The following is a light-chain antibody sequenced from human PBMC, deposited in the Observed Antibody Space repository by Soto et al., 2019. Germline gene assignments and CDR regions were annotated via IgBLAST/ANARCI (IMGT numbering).Light chain of an antibody. J-gene: IGLJ2*01. CDR3: SSYAGKGI. V-gene: IGLV2-8*01. CDR1: SSDVGGYNY. Sequence: QSALTQPPSASGSPGQSVTISCTGTSSDVGGYNYVSWYQHHPGKAPKLIIYEVNKRPSGVPDRFSGSQSGNTASLTVSGLQAEGEADYYCSSYAGKGIFGGGTKLTVL. CDR2: EVN.